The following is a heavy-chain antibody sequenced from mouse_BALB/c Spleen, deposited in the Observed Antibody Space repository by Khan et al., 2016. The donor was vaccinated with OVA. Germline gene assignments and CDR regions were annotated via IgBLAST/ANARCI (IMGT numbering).Heavy chain of an antibody. CDR3: ARPPYFSYVMVY. CDR1: GYTFTIYG. D-gene: IGHD2-10*01. Sequence: QIQLVQSGPELKKPGETVKISCKTSGYTFTIYGMNWVKQAPGKGLKWMGWINTYTGEPTYADDFKGRFAFSLETSASTAYLQINNLKNEDTATYFCARPPYFSYVMVYWGQGTSVTVSS. CDR2: INTYTGEP. J-gene: IGHJ4*01. V-gene: IGHV9-3-1*01.